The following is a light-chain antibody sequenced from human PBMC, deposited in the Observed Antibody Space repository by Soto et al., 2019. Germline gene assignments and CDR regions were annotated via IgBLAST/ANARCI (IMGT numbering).Light chain of an antibody. Sequence: EIVLTQSPGTLSLSPGESATLSFRASQGVSSNYLAWYQQKPGQVPRLLIYGISKRAAGIPDRFTGSGSGTDFTLTIDGLEPEDFAVYYCQQYTQSLWTFGQGTKVDI. V-gene: IGKV3-20*01. CDR3: QQYTQSLWT. CDR2: GIS. J-gene: IGKJ1*01. CDR1: QGVSSNY.